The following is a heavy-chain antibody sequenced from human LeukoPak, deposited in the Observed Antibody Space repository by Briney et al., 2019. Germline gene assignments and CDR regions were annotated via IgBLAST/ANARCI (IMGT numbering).Heavy chain of an antibody. J-gene: IGHJ4*02. CDR1: GFTVSDSY. V-gene: IGHV3-66*02. Sequence: GGSLRLSCAASGFTVSDSYMSWVRQAPGKGLEWVSVIYNVGTTDYADSVRGRFTISRDNSKNTLYLRMYGLRPEDTAVYYCARENGYCSTTSCPFGYWGQGTLVTVSP. CDR2: IYNVGTT. D-gene: IGHD2-2*01. CDR3: ARENGYCSTTSCPFGY.